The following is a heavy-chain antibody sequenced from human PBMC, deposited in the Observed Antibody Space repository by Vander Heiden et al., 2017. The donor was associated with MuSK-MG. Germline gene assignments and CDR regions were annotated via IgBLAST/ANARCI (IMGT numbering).Heavy chain of an antibody. Sequence: QVQLVQSGAEVKKPRASVKVSCKASGYTFTSYDINWVRQATGQGLEWMGWMNTKSGNTGYAQKFQGRVTMTRNTSISTAYMELSSLRSEDTAVDYCARGVSYYNYYYYYMDVWGKGTTVTVSS. D-gene: IGHD1-26*01. CDR1: GYTFTSYD. J-gene: IGHJ6*03. CDR2: MNTKSGNT. CDR3: ARGVSYYNYYYYYMDV. V-gene: IGHV1-8*02.